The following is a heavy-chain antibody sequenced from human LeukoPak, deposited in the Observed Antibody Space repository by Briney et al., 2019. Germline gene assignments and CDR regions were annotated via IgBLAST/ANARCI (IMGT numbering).Heavy chain of an antibody. D-gene: IGHD3-16*02. CDR2: IGSSSTYT. J-gene: IGHJ4*02. CDR3: AKEGYDYVWGSYPHR. CDR1: GFTFSDFY. V-gene: IGHV3-11*05. Sequence: GGSLRLSCAASGFTFSDFYMSWIRQAPGKGLEWVSYIGSSSTYTYYAGSVKGRFTISRDNSKNTLYLQMNSLRAEDTAVYYCAKEGYDYVWGSYPHRWGQGTLVTVSS.